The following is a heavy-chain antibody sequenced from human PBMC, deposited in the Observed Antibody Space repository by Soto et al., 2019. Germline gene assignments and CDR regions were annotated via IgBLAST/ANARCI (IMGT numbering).Heavy chain of an antibody. Sequence: QVQLQESGPGLVKPSETLSLTCTVSGGSIIDYYWSWIRQPPGKGLEWIGYIYYSGTTDYSPSLKSRVTISVDTSKNKFSLKLSSVTAADSAIYYCARQSGGYYYYGMDVWGQGTTFTVSS. CDR2: IYYSGTT. D-gene: IGHD1-26*01. V-gene: IGHV4-59*08. CDR1: GGSIIDYY. J-gene: IGHJ6*02. CDR3: ARQSGGYYYYGMDV.